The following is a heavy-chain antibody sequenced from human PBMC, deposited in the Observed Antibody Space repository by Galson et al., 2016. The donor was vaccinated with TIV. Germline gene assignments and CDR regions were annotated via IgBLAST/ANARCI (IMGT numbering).Heavy chain of an antibody. CDR2: INGDGTEI. Sequence: LRLSCADSRSTFSSSWMNWVRQAPGRGLEWVANINGDGTEIKYVDSVKGRFTISRDNAKNSLYLQMSNLRVEDTAIYYCAQWLGTSNSWGQGTLVTVSS. CDR1: RSTFSSSW. D-gene: IGHD6-19*01. J-gene: IGHJ4*02. V-gene: IGHV3-7*01. CDR3: AQWLGTSNS.